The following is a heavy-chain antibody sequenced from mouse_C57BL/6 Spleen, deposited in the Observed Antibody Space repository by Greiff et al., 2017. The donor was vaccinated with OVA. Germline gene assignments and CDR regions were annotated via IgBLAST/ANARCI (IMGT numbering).Heavy chain of an antibody. CDR3: ARGHYYGSSYFDY. Sequence: DVQLQESEGGLVQPGSSMKLSCTASGFTFSDYYMAWVRQVPEKGLEWVANINYDGSSTYYLDSLKSRFIISRDNAKNILYLQMSSLKSEDTATYYCARGHYYGSSYFDYWGQGTTLTVSS. D-gene: IGHD1-1*01. V-gene: IGHV5-16*01. CDR1: GFTFSDYY. J-gene: IGHJ2*01. CDR2: INYDGSST.